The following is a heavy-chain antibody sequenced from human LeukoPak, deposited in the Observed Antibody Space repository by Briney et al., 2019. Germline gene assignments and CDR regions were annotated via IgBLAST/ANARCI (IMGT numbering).Heavy chain of an antibody. D-gene: IGHD2-2*01. CDR3: EEEDSATAAYYLDF. Sequence: WETLSLTCTVSGGSISVYYWTWIRQPPGKGLEWIGSIHYSGSATYNPSLRSRVIISVDTSRNQFSLWLTSVTAADTAVYAREEEDSATAAYYLDFWGQGSLVTVSS. CDR1: GGSISVYY. V-gene: IGHV4-59*01. J-gene: IGHJ4*02. CDR2: IHYSGSA.